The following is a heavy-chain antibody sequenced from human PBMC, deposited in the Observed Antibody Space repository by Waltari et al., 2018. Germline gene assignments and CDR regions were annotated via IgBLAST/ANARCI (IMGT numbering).Heavy chain of an antibody. CDR2: IWYDGSNK. CDR1: GFTFSSYG. CDR3: AKGPASYDYVWGSHHFDY. J-gene: IGHJ4*02. Sequence: QVQLVESGGGVVQPGRSLRLSCAASGFTFSSYGMHWVRQAPGKGLEWVAVIWYDGSNKYYADSVKGRFTISRDNSKNTLYLQMNSPRAEDTAMYYCAKGPASYDYVWGSHHFDYWGQGTLVTVSS. D-gene: IGHD3-16*01. V-gene: IGHV3-30*18.